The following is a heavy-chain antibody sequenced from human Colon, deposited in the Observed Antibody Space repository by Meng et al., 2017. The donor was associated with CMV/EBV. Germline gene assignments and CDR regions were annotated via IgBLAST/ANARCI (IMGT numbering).Heavy chain of an antibody. V-gene: IGHV1-3*01. J-gene: IGHJ4*02. Sequence: GYTFTRSAMNWGRQAPGQRLEWMGWINAGNGDTKYSQKFQGRVTITRDTSASTAYMELSSLRSEDTAVYYCARVRDYGDYRKYYFDYWGQGTLVTVSS. CDR2: INAGNGDT. CDR1: GYTFTRSA. D-gene: IGHD4-17*01. CDR3: ARVRDYGDYRKYYFDY.